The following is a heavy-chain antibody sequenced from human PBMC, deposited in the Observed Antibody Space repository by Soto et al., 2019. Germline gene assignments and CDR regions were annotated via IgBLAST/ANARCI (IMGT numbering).Heavy chain of an antibody. Sequence: QVKLVQSGAEVKKPGASVKVSCKSSGYPFTHYGITWVRQAPGQGLEWMGWISPYNGNTNYGQTLQGRVTLTTDTSTSTVYMELRSLRSDDTAVYYCARDQSFDRSYYYGIDVWGQGTTVTVSS. V-gene: IGHV1-18*01. CDR2: ISPYNGNT. CDR3: ARDQSFDRSYYYGIDV. CDR1: GYPFTHYG. J-gene: IGHJ6*02. D-gene: IGHD3-10*01.